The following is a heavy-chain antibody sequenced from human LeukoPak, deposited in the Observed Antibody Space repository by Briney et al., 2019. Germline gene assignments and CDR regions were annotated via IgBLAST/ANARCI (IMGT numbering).Heavy chain of an antibody. Sequence: ASVKVSCKASGYTFTSYAMHWVRQAPGQRLEWMGWINAGNGNTKYSQKFQGRVTITRDTSATTAYMELSSLRSEDTAVYYCATGVVVPAARGDYWGQGTLVTVSS. CDR1: GYTFTSYA. CDR2: INAGNGNT. CDR3: ATGVVVPAARGDY. V-gene: IGHV1-3*01. D-gene: IGHD2-2*01. J-gene: IGHJ4*02.